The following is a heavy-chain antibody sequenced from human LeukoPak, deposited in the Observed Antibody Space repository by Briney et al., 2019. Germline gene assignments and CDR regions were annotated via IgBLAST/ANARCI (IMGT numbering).Heavy chain of an antibody. CDR2: INHSGST. J-gene: IGHJ5*02. D-gene: IGHD1-26*01. V-gene: IGHV4-34*01. CDR1: GGSFSGYY. CDR3: ARVGTVGAKRFDP. Sequence: SETLSLTCAVYGGSFSGYYWSWIRQPPGKGLEWIGEINHSGSTNYNPSLKSRVTISVDTSKNQFSLKLSSVTAADTAVYYCARVGTVGAKRFDPWGQGTLVTVSS.